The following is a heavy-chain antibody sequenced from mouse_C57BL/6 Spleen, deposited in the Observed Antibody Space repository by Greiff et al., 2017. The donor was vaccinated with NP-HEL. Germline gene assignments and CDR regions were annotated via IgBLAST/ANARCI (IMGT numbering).Heavy chain of an antibody. Sequence: VQLQQPGAELVKPGASVKMSCKASGYTFTSYWITWVKQRPGQGLEWIGDIYPGSGSTNYNEKFKSKATLTVDTSSSTAYMQRSSLTSEDSAVYYCARGGPGTGVDYWGQGTTLTVSS. CDR1: GYTFTSYW. D-gene: IGHD4-1*01. CDR2: IYPGSGST. J-gene: IGHJ2*01. V-gene: IGHV1-55*01. CDR3: ARGGPGTGVDY.